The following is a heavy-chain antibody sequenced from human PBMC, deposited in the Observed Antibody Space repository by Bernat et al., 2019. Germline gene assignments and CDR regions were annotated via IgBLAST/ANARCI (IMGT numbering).Heavy chain of an antibody. D-gene: IGHD2-15*01. CDR3: ARYGSDGSCYSPAGGMDV. CDR1: GFTFSSYS. V-gene: IGHV3-21*01. Sequence: EVQLVESGGGLVKPGGSLRLSCAASGFTFSSYSMNWVRQAPGKGLEWVSSISSSSSYIYYAASVKGRFTISRDNAKNSLYLQMHSLRAEDTAVYYCARYGSDGSCYSPAGGMDVWGQGTTVTVSS. J-gene: IGHJ6*02. CDR2: ISSSSSYI.